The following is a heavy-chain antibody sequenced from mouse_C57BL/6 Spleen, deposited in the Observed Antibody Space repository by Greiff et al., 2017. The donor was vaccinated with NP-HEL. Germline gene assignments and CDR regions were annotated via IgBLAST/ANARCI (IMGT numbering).Heavy chain of an antibody. J-gene: IGHJ1*03. CDR3: ARTYYGNYVGYFDV. V-gene: IGHV1-50*01. Sequence: VQLQQSGAELVKPGASVKLSCKASGYTFTSYWMQWVKQRPGQGLEWIGEIDPSDSYTNYNQKFKGKATLTVDTSSSTAYMQLSSLTSEDSAVYYCARTYYGNYVGYFDVWGTGTTVTVSS. D-gene: IGHD2-1*01. CDR1: GYTFTSYW. CDR2: IDPSDSYT.